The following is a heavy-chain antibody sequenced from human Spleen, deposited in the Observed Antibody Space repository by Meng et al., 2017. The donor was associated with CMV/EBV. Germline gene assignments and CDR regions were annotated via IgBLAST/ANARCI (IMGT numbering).Heavy chain of an antibody. Sequence: SVKVSCKGSGGSLSSNTISWVRQAPGQGLEWMGGFNHMTGTANYAQNFQGRVTITADKSTSTAYMELSSLRSEDTAVYYCASVGRVGATVSDGMDVWGQGTTVTVSS. V-gene: IGHV1-69*06. CDR3: ASVGRVGATVSDGMDV. CDR1: GGSLSSNT. CDR2: FNHMTGTA. J-gene: IGHJ6*02. D-gene: IGHD1-26*01.